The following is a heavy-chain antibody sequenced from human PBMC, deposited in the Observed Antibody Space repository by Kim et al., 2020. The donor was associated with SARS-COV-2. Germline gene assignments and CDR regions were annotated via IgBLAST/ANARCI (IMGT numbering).Heavy chain of an antibody. Sequence: ASVKVSCKASGYTFTGYYMHWVRQAPGQGLEWMGWINPNSGGTNYAQKFQGRVTMTRDTSISTAYMELSRLRSDDTAVYYCARAVEYCDAAWYFDLWGRGALFTVSS. V-gene: IGHV1-2*02. J-gene: IGHJ2*01. CDR1: GYTFTGYY. CDR2: INPNSGGT. CDR3: ARAVEYCDAAWYFDL. D-gene: IGHD2-8*02.